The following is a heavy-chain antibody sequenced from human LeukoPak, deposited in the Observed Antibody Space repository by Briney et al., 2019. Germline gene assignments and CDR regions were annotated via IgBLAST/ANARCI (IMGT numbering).Heavy chain of an antibody. V-gene: IGHV4-34*01. J-gene: IGHJ4*01. D-gene: IGHD3-3*01. Sequence: SETLSLTCAVYGGSFSGYYWSWIHQPPGKGLEWIGEINHSGSTNYNPSLKSRVTISVDTSKNQFSLKLSSVTAADTAVYYCASRITIFGVVIEDWGQGTLVTVSS. CDR3: ASRITIFGVVIED. CDR2: INHSGST. CDR1: GGSFSGYY.